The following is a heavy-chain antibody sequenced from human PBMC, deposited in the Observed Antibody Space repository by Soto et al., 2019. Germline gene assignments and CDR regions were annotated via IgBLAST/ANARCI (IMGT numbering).Heavy chain of an antibody. CDR2: IYWDGDK. Sequence: QINLIESGPPLVKPTQTLTLTCTFSGFSLSTSVAAVGWVRQPPGRALEWLALIYWDGDKRYNASLGNRLTITKDTSMNQVVLTLTNVDPADTATYYCAHRATMTIFGLIIDNGIWFDPWGQGTRVIVSS. CDR3: AHRATMTIFGLIIDNGIWFDP. CDR1: GFSLSTSVAA. J-gene: IGHJ5*02. V-gene: IGHV2-5*02. D-gene: IGHD3-3*01.